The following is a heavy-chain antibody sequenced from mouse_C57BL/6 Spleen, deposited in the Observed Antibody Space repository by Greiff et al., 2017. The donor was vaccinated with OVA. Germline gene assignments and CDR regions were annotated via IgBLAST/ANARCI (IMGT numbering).Heavy chain of an antibody. Sequence: VQGVESGAELVRPGASVTLSCKASGYTFTDYEMHWVKQTPVHGLEWIGAIDPETGGTAYNQKFKGKAILTADKSSSTAYMELRSLTSEDSAVYYCTRLIKRAWFAYWGQGTLVTVSA. V-gene: IGHV1-15*01. D-gene: IGHD2-4*01. CDR2: IDPETGGT. J-gene: IGHJ3*01. CDR3: TRLIKRAWFAY. CDR1: GYTFTDYE.